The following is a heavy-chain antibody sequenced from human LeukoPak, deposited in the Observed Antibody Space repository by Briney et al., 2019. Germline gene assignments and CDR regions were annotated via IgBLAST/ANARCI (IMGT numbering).Heavy chain of an antibody. D-gene: IGHD3-22*01. Sequence: PGGSLRLSCAASGFTFSSYAMSWVRQAPGKGLEWVSTISGSGGSTYYADSVKGRFTISRDNSKNTLYLQMNNLRAEDTAVYYCAKDGGGYDTSGYYYGDYWGQGTLVTVSS. CDR3: AKDGGGYDTSGYYYGDY. J-gene: IGHJ4*02. CDR1: GFTFSSYA. CDR2: ISGSGGST. V-gene: IGHV3-23*01.